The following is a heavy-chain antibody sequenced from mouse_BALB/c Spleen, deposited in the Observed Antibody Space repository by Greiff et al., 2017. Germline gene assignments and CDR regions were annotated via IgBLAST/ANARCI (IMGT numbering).Heavy chain of an antibody. J-gene: IGHJ1*01. D-gene: IGHD2-2*01. CDR3: AREGKNSYGSYWYFDV. CDR1: GFSLTSYG. Sequence: VQLQESGPGLVQPSQSLSITCTVSGFSLTSYGVHWVRQSPGKGLEWLGVIWSGGSTDYNAAFISRLSISKDNSKSQVFFKMNSLQADDTAIYYCAREGKNSYGSYWYFDVWGAGTTVTVSS. V-gene: IGHV2-4-1*01. CDR2: IWSGGST.